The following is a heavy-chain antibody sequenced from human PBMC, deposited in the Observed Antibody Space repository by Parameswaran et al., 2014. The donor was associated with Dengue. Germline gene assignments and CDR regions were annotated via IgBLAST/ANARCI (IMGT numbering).Heavy chain of an antibody. D-gene: IGHD2-15*01. Sequence: SWVRQAPGQGLEWMGRIIPILGIANYAQKFQGRVTITADKSTSTAYMELSSLRSEDTAVYYCAREVVDIVVVVAATRFKEAEYYFDYWGQGTLVTVSS. J-gene: IGHJ4*02. CDR3: AREVVDIVVVVAATRFKEAEYYFDY. V-gene: IGHV1-69*04. CDR2: IIPILGIA.